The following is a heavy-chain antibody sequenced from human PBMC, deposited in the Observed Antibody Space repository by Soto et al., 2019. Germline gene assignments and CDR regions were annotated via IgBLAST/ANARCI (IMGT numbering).Heavy chain of an antibody. CDR2: IKQDGSEK. V-gene: IGHV3-7*01. J-gene: IGHJ6*02. Sequence: HPGGSLRLSCAASGFTFSSYWMSWVRQAPGKGLEWVANIKQDGSEKYYVDSVKGRFTISRDNAKNSLYLQMNSLRAEDTAVYYCARDCCSSTSWYYYYGMDVWGQGTTVTVSS. CDR1: GFTFSSYW. D-gene: IGHD2-2*01. CDR3: ARDCCSSTSWYYYYGMDV.